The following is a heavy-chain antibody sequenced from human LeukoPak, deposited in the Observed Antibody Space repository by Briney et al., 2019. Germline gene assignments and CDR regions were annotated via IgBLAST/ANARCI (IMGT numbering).Heavy chain of an antibody. V-gene: IGHV3-23*01. CDR1: GFTFSSYA. D-gene: IGHD6-6*01. CDR3: AKDSSSSNYYYGLDV. J-gene: IGHJ6*02. Sequence: GGSLRLSCAAAGFTFSSYAMSWVRQAPGKGLEWVSAISGGGGSTYYADSVKGRFTISRDNSKNTLYLQMNSLRAEDTALYYCAKDSSSSNYYYGLDVWGQGTTVTVSS. CDR2: ISGGGGST.